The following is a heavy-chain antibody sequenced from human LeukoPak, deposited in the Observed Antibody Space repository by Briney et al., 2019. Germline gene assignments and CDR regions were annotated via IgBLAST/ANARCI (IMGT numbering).Heavy chain of an antibody. Sequence: SETLSLTCTVSGGSISSGSYYWSWIRQPAGKGLEWIGRIYTSGSTNYNPSLKSRVTISVDRSKNQFSLKLGSVTAADTAVYYCARWTTVTTDYFDYWGQGTLVTVSS. CDR2: IYTSGST. J-gene: IGHJ4*02. D-gene: IGHD4-11*01. CDR3: ARWTTVTTDYFDY. CDR1: GGSISSGSYY. V-gene: IGHV4-61*02.